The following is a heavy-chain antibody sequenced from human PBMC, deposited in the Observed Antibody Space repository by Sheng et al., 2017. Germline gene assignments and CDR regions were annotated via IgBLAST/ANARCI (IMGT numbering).Heavy chain of an antibody. CDR3: AKDAQYSSGWYFSLYYYYGMDV. CDR2: ISYDGSNK. J-gene: IGHJ6*02. CDR1: GFTFSSYG. V-gene: IGHV3-30*18. Sequence: QVQLVESGGGVVQPGRSLRLSCAASGFTFSSYGMHWVRQAPGKGLEWVAVISYDGSNKYYADSVKGRFTISRDNSKNTLYLQMNSLRAEDTAVYYCAKDAQYSSGWYFSLYYYYGMDVWGQGTTVTVSS. D-gene: IGHD6-19*01.